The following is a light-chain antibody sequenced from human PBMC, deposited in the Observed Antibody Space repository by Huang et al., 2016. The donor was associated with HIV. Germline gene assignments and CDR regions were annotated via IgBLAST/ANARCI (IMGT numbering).Light chain of an antibody. CDR2: AAS. V-gene: IGKV1-39*01. Sequence: DIQMTQSPSSLSASVGDRVTITCRASQSISRYLHWYQQKPGKAPNILIYAASSLQSRVPARFGGSVSGTDFTLTISGLQPEDFATYYCQQSYSTPLFTFGPGPKVEIK. J-gene: IGKJ3*01. CDR3: QQSYSTPLFT. CDR1: QSISRY.